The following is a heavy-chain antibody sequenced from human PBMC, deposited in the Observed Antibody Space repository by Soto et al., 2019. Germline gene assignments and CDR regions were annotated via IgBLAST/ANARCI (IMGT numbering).Heavy chain of an antibody. V-gene: IGHV4-4*02. CDR3: ARAPFRYYSLDY. Sequence: PSETLSLTCAISSVSISSSNWWSWVRQPPGKGLEWIGEIYQSGSTNYNPSLKSRVTISADKSKNQLSLILTSVIAADTAVYFSARAPFRYYSLDYWGLGTLVTVSS. CDR2: IYQSGST. CDR1: SVSISSSNW. J-gene: IGHJ4*02. D-gene: IGHD4-4*01.